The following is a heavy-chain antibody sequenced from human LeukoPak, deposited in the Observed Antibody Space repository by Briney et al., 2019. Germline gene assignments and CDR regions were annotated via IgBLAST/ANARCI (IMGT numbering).Heavy chain of an antibody. J-gene: IGHJ4*02. CDR3: AREMAAGTFDY. D-gene: IGHD5-24*01. CDR2: ISSSSNYI. CDR1: GFTFSSYS. Sequence: GGSLRLSCAASGFTFSSYSMNWVRQAPGKGLEWVSSISSSSNYIYYADSVKGRLTISRDNAKNSLYLQMNSLRAEDTAVYFCAREMAAGTFDYWGQGALVTVFS. V-gene: IGHV3-21*01.